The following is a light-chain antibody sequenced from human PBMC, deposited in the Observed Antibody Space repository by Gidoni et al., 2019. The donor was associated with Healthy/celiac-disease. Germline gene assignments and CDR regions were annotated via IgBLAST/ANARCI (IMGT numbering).Light chain of an antibody. Sequence: DIVMTQSPLSLPVTPGEPASISCRSSQSLLHSNGYNYLDWYLQKPGQSPQLLIYLGSNRASGVPDRFSGSGSGTDFTLKISRVEAEDVGVYYCMQALQTPPTYTFXQXTKLEIK. V-gene: IGKV2-28*01. CDR1: QSLLHSNGYNY. CDR2: LGS. CDR3: MQALQTPPTYT. J-gene: IGKJ2*01.